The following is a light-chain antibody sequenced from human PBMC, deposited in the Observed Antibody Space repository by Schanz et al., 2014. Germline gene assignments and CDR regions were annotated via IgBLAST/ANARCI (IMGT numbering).Light chain of an antibody. V-gene: IGLV2-23*01. J-gene: IGLJ1*01. Sequence: QSALTQPASVSGSPGQSITISCTGTSSDVGSYNLVSWYQQHPGKAPKLMIYEGTKRPSGVSSRFSASKSGNTASLTISGLQVEDEADYYCCSYSGSSTLYVFGTGTKLTVL. CDR3: CSYSGSSTLYV. CDR1: SSDVGSYNL. CDR2: EGT.